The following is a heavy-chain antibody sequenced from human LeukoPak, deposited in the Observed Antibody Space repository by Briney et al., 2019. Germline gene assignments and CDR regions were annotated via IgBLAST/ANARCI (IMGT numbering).Heavy chain of an antibody. CDR2: INPSGGST. D-gene: IGHD2-2*02. Sequence: ASVKVSCKASGYTFTSYYMHWVRQAPGEGLEWMGIINPSGGSTSYAQKFQGRVTMTRDMSTSTVYMELSSLRSEDTTVYYCARVAAEVVGVPGAIGFGWLRRDYYYMDAWGKGTTVTVSS. CDR3: ARVAAEVVGVPGAIGFGWLRRDYYYMDA. J-gene: IGHJ6*03. CDR1: GYTFTSYY. V-gene: IGHV1-46*01.